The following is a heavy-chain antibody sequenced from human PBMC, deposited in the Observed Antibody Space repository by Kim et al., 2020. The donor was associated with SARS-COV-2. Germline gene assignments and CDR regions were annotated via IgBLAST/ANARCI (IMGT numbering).Heavy chain of an antibody. V-gene: IGHV3-9*01. Sequence: GYAGSVKGRFTISRDNAKNSLYLQMNSLRAEDTALYYCAKDLGSWDAFDIWGQGTMVTVSS. D-gene: IGHD6-13*01. J-gene: IGHJ3*02. CDR3: AKDLGSWDAFDI.